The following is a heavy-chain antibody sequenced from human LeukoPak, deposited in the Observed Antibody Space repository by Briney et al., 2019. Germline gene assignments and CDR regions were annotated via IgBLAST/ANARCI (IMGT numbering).Heavy chain of an antibody. Sequence: SETLSLTCTVSGGSISSYYWSWIRQPPGKGLEWIGYIYYSGSTNYNPSLKSRVTISVDTSKNQSSLKLSSVTAADTAVYYCARHGSVYSSSWFDPWGQGTLVTVSS. CDR2: IYYSGST. CDR1: GGSISSYY. D-gene: IGHD6-13*01. J-gene: IGHJ5*02. CDR3: ARHGSVYSSSWFDP. V-gene: IGHV4-59*08.